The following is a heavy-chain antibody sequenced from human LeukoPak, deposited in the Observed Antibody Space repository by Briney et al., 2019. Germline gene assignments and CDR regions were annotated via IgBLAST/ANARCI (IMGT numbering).Heavy chain of an antibody. V-gene: IGHV1-2*02. Sequence: GASVTVSCKASGYTFTGYYMHWVRQAPGQGLEWMGWINPNSGGTNYAQKFQGRVTMTRDTSISTAYMELSRLRSDDTAVYYCARVTYDSSGYYFDYWGQGTLVTVSS. D-gene: IGHD3-22*01. J-gene: IGHJ4*02. CDR1: GYTFTGYY. CDR2: INPNSGGT. CDR3: ARVTYDSSGYYFDY.